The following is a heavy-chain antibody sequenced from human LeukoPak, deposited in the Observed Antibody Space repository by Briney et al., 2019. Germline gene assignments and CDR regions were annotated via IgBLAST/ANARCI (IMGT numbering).Heavy chain of an antibody. CDR1: GYTFTSYG. Sequence: GASVKVSCKASGYTFTSYGISWVRQAPGQGLEWMGWISAYNGNTNYAQKLQGRVTMTTDTSTSTAYMELRSLRSDDTAVYYCAREYYYDSSGYYRYWGQGTLVTVSS. J-gene: IGHJ4*02. CDR3: AREYYYDSSGYYRY. V-gene: IGHV1-18*01. CDR2: ISAYNGNT. D-gene: IGHD3-22*01.